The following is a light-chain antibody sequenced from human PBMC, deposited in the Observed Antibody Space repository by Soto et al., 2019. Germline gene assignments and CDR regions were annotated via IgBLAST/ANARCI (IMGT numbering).Light chain of an antibody. V-gene: IGLV2-8*01. J-gene: IGLJ2*01. CDR1: SSDFGGYNF. Sequence: QSALTQPPSASGSPGQSVTISCTGTSSDFGGYNFVSWYQQHPGKAPKLMIYEVSERPSGVPDRFSGSKSGNTASLTVSGLQAEDEADYYCSSYAGSNIVVFGGETKLTVL. CDR2: EVS. CDR3: SSYAGSNIVV.